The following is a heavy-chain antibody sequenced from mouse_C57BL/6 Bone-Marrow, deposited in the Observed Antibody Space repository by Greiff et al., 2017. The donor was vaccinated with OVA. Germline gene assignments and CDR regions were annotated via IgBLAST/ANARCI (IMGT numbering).Heavy chain of an antibody. D-gene: IGHD2-3*01. CDR1: GFTFSDYY. CDR3: ARRGRWFLDY. V-gene: IGHV5-12*01. Sequence: DVKLVESGGGLVQPGGSLKLSCAASGFTFSDYYMYWVRQTPEKRLEWVAYISNGGGSTYYPHTVKGRFTISRDKAKNTLYLQMSRLKSEDTAMYYCARRGRWFLDYWGQGTTLTVAS. CDR2: ISNGGGST. J-gene: IGHJ2*01.